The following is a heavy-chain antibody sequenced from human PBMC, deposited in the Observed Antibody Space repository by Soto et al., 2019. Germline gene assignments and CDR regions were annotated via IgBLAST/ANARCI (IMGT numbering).Heavy chain of an antibody. CDR3: AHRPSYCSGGSCYSGFDY. CDR2: IYWDDDK. Sequence: QITLKESGPTLVKPTQTLTLTCTFSGFSLSTSGVGVGWIRQPPGKALEWLALIYWDDDKRYSPSLKSRLTSTKDTSQNPVVLTMTNMDPVDPATHYCAHRPSYCSGGSCYSGFDYWGQGTLVTVSS. D-gene: IGHD2-15*01. V-gene: IGHV2-5*02. CDR1: GFSLSTSGVG. J-gene: IGHJ4*02.